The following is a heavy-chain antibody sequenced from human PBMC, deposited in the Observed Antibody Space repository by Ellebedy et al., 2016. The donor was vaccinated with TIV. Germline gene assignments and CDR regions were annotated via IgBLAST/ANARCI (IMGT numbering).Heavy chain of an antibody. V-gene: IGHV1-2*02. CDR2: INPNSGGT. J-gene: IGHJ4*02. Sequence: AAVKVSCKAYGYTFTAYSIHWVRQAPGQGLEWMGWINPNSGGTNYAQKFQGRVTMTRDTSVSTAYMELTRLYSDDTAIYYCARDPFTVTKGLLDYWGQGTLVTVSS. CDR3: ARDPFTVTKGLLDY. D-gene: IGHD4-17*01. CDR1: GYTFTAYS.